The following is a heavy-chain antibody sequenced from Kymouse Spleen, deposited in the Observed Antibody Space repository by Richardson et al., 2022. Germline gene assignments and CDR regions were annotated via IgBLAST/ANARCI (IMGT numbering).Heavy chain of an antibody. J-gene: IGHJ6*02. D-gene: IGHD6-13*01,IGHD6-25*01. CDR3: ARDPGIAAGYYYYYYGMDV. Sequence: QVQLVESGGGVVQPGRSLRLSCAASGFTFSSYGMHWVRQAPGKGLEWVAVIWYDGSNKYYADSVKGRFTISRDNSKNTLYLQMNSLRAEDTAVYYCARDPGIAAGYYYYYYGMDVWGQGTTVTVSS. V-gene: IGHV3-33*01. CDR1: GFTFSSYG. CDR2: IWYDGSNK.